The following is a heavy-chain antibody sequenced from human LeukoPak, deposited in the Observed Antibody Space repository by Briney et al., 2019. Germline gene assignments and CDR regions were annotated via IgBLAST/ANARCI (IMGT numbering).Heavy chain of an antibody. CDR2: IYYSGST. Sequence: SETLSLTCTVSGGSISSSSYYWGWIRQPPGKGLEWIGSIYYSGSTYYNPSLKSRVTISVDTSKNQFSLKLSSVTAADTAVYYCASAIWLHYFDYWGQGTLVTVSS. J-gene: IGHJ4*02. V-gene: IGHV4-39*01. CDR3: ASAIWLHYFDY. D-gene: IGHD3-9*01. CDR1: GGSISSSSYY.